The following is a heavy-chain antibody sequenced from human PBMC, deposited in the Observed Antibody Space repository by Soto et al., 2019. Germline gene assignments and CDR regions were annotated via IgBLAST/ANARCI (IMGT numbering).Heavy chain of an antibody. D-gene: IGHD4-17*01. J-gene: IGHJ4*02. CDR2: IWYDGSNK. V-gene: IGHV3-33*01. CDR1: GFTFSSYG. CDR3: ARDNYGAADY. Sequence: QVQLVESGGGVVQPGRSLRLSCAASGFTFSSYGMHWVRQAPGKGLEWVAVIWYDGSNKYYADSVKGRFTIARDNSKNTLYLQMNSLRAEDTAVYYCARDNYGAADYWGQGTLVTVSS.